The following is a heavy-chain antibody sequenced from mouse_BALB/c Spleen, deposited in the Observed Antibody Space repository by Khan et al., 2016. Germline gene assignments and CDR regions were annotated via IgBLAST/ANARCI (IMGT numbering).Heavy chain of an antibody. J-gene: IGHJ1*01. D-gene: IGHD3-1*01. CDR3: TRSPPAPRYFEV. V-gene: IGHV3-2*02. Sequence: EVQLQESGPGLVKPSQSLSLTCTVTGYSITSDYAWNWIRQFPGNKLEWMGYIRYSGSTTYNPSLKSRISITRDTSKNQFFLQLYSVTTEDTATYSRTRSPPAPRYFEVGGAGTTVTVSS. CDR1: GYSITSDYA. CDR2: IRYSGST.